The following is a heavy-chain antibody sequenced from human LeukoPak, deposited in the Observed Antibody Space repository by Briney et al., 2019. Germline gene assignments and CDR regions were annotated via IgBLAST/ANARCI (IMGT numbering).Heavy chain of an antibody. J-gene: IGHJ4*02. CDR1: GGSISSSNW. D-gene: IGHD6-19*01. CDR2: IYHSGST. CDR3: ARWGVAGRRLYYFDY. V-gene: IGHV4-4*02. Sequence: SGTLSLTCAVSGGSISSSNWWSWVRQPPGKGLEWIGEIYHSGSTNYNPSLKSRVTISVDKSKSQFSLKLSSVTAADTAVYYCARWGVAGRRLYYFDYWGQGTLVTVSS.